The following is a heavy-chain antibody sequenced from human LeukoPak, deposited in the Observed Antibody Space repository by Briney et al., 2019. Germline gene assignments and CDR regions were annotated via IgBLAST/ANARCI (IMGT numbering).Heavy chain of an antibody. J-gene: IGHJ4*02. Sequence: SETLSLTCTVSGGSISSSSYYWGWIRQPPRKGLEWIGSIYYSGSTYYNPSLKSRVTISVDTSKNQFSLKLSSVTAADTAVYYCARRLTEYCTNGVCYWFDYWGQGTLVTVSS. D-gene: IGHD2-8*01. V-gene: IGHV4-39*01. CDR1: GGSISSSSYY. CDR2: IYYSGST. CDR3: ARRLTEYCTNGVCYWFDY.